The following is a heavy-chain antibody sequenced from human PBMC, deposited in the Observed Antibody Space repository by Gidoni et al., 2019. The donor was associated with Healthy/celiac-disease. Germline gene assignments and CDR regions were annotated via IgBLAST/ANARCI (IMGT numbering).Heavy chain of an antibody. V-gene: IGHV4-59*12. CDR2: IYYSGNT. CDR3: AREVAYSGYGGSEFDY. Sequence: QVQLQESGPGLVKPSETLSLTCTVSGGSISSYYWSWIRQPPGKGLEWIGYIYYSGNTNYNPSLKSRVTISVDTSKNQFSLKLSSVTAADTAIYYCAREVAYSGYGGSEFDYWGQGTLVTVSS. CDR1: GGSISSYY. J-gene: IGHJ4*02. D-gene: IGHD5-12*01.